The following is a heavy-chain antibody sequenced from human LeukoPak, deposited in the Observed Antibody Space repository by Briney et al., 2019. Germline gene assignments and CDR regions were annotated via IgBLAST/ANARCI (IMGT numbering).Heavy chain of an antibody. CDR2: ISYDGSNK. Sequence: GGSLRLSCAASGFTFSNAWMSWVRQAPGKGLEWVAVISYDGSNKYYADSVKGRFTISRDNSKNTLYLQMNSLRAEDTAVYYCAKRRSEWFGVDYFDYWGQGTLVTVSS. D-gene: IGHD3-10*01. CDR1: GFTFSNAW. V-gene: IGHV3-30*18. CDR3: AKRRSEWFGVDYFDY. J-gene: IGHJ4*02.